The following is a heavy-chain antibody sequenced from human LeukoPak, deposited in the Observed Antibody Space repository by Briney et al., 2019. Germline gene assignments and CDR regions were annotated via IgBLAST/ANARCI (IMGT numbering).Heavy chain of an antibody. J-gene: IGHJ4*02. D-gene: IGHD6-19*01. V-gene: IGHV3-23*01. CDR2: ISGSGGST. Sequence: GGSLRLSCAASGFTFSGYAMNWVRQAPGKGLQWVSAISGSGGSTYYADSVKGRFTISRDISKNTLYLQMNSLRAEDTAVYYCAKGGWSLDYWGQGTLVTVSS. CDR1: GFTFSGYA. CDR3: AKGGWSLDY.